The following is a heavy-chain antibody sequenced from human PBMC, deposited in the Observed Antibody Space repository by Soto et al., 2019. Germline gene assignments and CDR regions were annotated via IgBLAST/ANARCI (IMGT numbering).Heavy chain of an antibody. Sequence: SGPTLVNPTQTLTLTCTFSGFSLSSTRMAVGWIRQPPGKALEWLALIYWDDDKRYSPFLKSRLTITKDTSKNQVVLTMTNMDPVDTATYYCAHAPGIAVTTNWFDPWGQGILVTVSS. V-gene: IGHV2-5*02. CDR2: IYWDDDK. CDR3: AHAPGIAVTTNWFDP. J-gene: IGHJ5*02. CDR1: GFSLSSTRMA. D-gene: IGHD6-19*01.